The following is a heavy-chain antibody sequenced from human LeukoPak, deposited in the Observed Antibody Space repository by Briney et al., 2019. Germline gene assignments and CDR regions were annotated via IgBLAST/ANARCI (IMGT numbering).Heavy chain of an antibody. CDR3: ARDRFGEFPTYNWFDP. V-gene: IGHV3-11*01. Sequence: GGSLRLSCAASGFTFSDYYMSWIRQAPGKGLEWVSYISSSGSTIYYADSVKGRFTISRDNAKNSLYLQMNSLRAEDTAVYYCARDRFGEFPTYNWFDPWGQGTLVTVSS. CDR1: GFTFSDYY. J-gene: IGHJ5*02. D-gene: IGHD3-10*01. CDR2: ISSSGSTI.